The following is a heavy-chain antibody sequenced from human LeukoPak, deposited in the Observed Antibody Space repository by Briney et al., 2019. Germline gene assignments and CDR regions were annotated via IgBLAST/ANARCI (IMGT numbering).Heavy chain of an antibody. D-gene: IGHD1-26*01. J-gene: IGHJ4*02. CDR3: AKDRLGAMLYFDY. CDR1: GFTFNGHW. CDR2: INGNGSTI. Sequence: GGSLRLSCEASGFTFNGHWMHWVRQAPGKGLVWVSLINGNGSTISYADSVKGRFTISRDNAKNRLYLQMNSLRAEDTAVYYCAKDRLGAMLYFDYWGQGTLVTVSS. V-gene: IGHV3-74*01.